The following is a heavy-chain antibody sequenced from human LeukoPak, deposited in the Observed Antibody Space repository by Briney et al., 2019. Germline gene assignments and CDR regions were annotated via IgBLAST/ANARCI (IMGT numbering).Heavy chain of an antibody. CDR3: ASGTAGGYSYGSFDY. V-gene: IGHV1-8*01. CDR2: MNPNSGNT. Sequence: ASVKVSCTASGYTFTRNDINWVRQATGQGLEWMGWMNPNSGNTGYAQKFRGRVSMTRDTSTSTAYMELSGLRSEDTAVYYCASGTAGGYSYGSFDYWGQGTLVTVSS. D-gene: IGHD5-18*01. CDR1: GYTFTRND. J-gene: IGHJ4*02.